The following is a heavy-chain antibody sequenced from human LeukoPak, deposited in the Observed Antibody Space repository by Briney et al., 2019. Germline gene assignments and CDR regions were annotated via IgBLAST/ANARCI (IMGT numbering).Heavy chain of an antibody. V-gene: IGHV5-51*01. D-gene: IGHD5-18*01. CDR1: GYSFTSYW. J-gene: IGHJ6*03. CDR3: ARHDGYSYGWEYYYYMDV. CDR2: IYPGDSDT. Sequence: GESLKISCKGSGYSFTSYWIGWVRQMPGKGLEWMGIIYPGDSDTRYSPSFQGQVTISADKSISTAYLQWSSLKASDTAMYYCARHDGYSYGWEYYYYMDVWGKGTTVTVSS.